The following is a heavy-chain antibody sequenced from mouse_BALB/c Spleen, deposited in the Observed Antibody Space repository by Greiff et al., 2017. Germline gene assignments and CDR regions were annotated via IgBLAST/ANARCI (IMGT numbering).Heavy chain of an antibody. CDR1: GYAFSSYW. J-gene: IGHJ2*01. Sequence: VKLLESGAELVRPGSSVKISCKASGYAFSSYWMNWVKQRPGQGLEWIGQIYPGDGDTNYNGKFKGKATLTADKSSSTAYMQLSSLTSEDSAVYFCARGELGYFDYWGQGTTLTVSS. CDR2: IYPGDGDT. V-gene: IGHV1-80*01. CDR3: ARGELGYFDY. D-gene: IGHD4-1*01.